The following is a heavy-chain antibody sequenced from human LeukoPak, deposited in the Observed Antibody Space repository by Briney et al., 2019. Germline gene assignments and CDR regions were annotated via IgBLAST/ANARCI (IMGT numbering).Heavy chain of an antibody. Sequence: PGGSLRLSCAASGFTLSGFWMSWVRRPPGKGLEWVAFISGCGTNIHYADSVKGRFTISRDNAKNSLYLEMRSLRSEDTAVYYCATSRVFDYWGQGALISVSS. CDR2: ISGCGTNI. V-gene: IGHV3-11*04. CDR3: ATSRVFDY. CDR1: GFTLSGFW. J-gene: IGHJ4*02.